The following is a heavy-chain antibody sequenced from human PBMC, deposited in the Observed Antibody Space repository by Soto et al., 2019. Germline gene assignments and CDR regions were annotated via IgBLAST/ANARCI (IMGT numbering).Heavy chain of an antibody. CDR2: IYSGGST. Sequence: VGSLRLSCAASGFTVSSNYMSWVRQAPWKGLAWVSVIYSGGSTYYADSVKGRFTISRDNSKSTLYLQMNSLRAEDTAVYYCASTNPHYYDSSGLDAFDIWGQGTMVTVSS. J-gene: IGHJ3*02. CDR3: ASTNPHYYDSSGLDAFDI. CDR1: GFTVSSNY. D-gene: IGHD3-22*01. V-gene: IGHV3-53*01.